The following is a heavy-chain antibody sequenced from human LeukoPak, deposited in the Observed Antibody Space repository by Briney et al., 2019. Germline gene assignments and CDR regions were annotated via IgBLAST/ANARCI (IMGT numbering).Heavy chain of an antibody. CDR1: GDSVSSNSAA. V-gene: IGHV6-1*01. D-gene: IGHD5-18*01. Sequence: SQTLSLTCAISGDSVSSNSAAWNWIRQSPSRGLEWLGRTYYRSKWYNDYAVSAKSRITINPDTSKNQFSLQLNSVTPEDTAVYYCARGGGYSYETWFDPWGQGTLVTVSS. CDR3: ARGGGYSYETWFDP. CDR2: TYYRSKWYN. J-gene: IGHJ5*02.